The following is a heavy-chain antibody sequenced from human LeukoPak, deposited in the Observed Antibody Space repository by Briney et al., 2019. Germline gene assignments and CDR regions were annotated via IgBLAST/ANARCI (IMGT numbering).Heavy chain of an antibody. CDR3: ARGPYCTNGVCQYYFDY. V-gene: IGHV1-2*02. J-gene: IGHJ4*02. CDR1: GYTFTGYY. D-gene: IGHD2-8*01. CDR2: INPNSGGT. Sequence: ASVKVPCKASGYTFTGYYMHWVRQAPGQGLEWMGWINPNSGGTNYAQKFQGRVTMTRDTSISTAYMELSRLRSDDTAVYYCARGPYCTNGVCQYYFDYWGQGTLVTVSS.